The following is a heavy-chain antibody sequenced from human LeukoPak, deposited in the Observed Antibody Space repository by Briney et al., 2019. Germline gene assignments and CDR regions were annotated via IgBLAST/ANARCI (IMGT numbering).Heavy chain of an antibody. CDR2: ISSDGNNK. V-gene: IGHV3-30-3*01. CDR3: ARDDFSAPELFDY. CDR1: GFTFTTYA. J-gene: IGHJ4*02. Sequence: GGSLRLSCAASGFTFTTYAFHWVRQAPGKGLEWVTPISSDGNNKYYADSVKGRFTVSRDISKNTPYLQMDSLLPEDTAVYYCARDDFSAPELFDYWGQGTLVTVSS. D-gene: IGHD3/OR15-3a*01.